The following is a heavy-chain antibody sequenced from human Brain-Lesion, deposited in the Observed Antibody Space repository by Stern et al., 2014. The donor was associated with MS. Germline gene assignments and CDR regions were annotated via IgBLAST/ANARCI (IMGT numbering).Heavy chain of an antibody. V-gene: IGHV4-39*01. J-gene: IGHJ4*02. CDR1: GGSISSSSYY. D-gene: IGHD3-10*01. CDR3: AKLWLGELPESPFDY. CDR2: IYYRGST. Sequence: VQLLESGPGLVKPSETLSLTCTVSGGSISSSSYYWGWIRQPPGKGLEWIGSIYYRGSTYYNPSLKSRVTLSMAPSKNQFSLRLSSVTAADTAVYFCAKLWLGELPESPFDYWGQGTLVTVSS.